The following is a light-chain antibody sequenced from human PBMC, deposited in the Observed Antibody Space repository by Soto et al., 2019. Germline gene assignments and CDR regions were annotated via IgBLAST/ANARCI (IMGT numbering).Light chain of an antibody. J-gene: IGLJ1*01. Sequence: QAVVTQPHSASGTPGQRVTISCSGSSSNIGTSSVHWFQQLPVTAPKLLISTTNQRPSGVPERFSGSKSGTSASLAISGLQSEDEADYYCAAWDDSLNGHVFGTGTKVTVL. CDR2: TTN. CDR1: SSNIGTSS. V-gene: IGLV1-44*01. CDR3: AAWDDSLNGHV.